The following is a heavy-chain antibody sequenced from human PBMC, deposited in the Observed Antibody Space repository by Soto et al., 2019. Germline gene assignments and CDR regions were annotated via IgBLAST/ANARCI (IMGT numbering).Heavy chain of an antibody. CDR2: IYHSGTT. J-gene: IGHJ4*02. CDR3: ARGLYSYDSSGYSPDY. Sequence: PSETLSLTCAVSGYSISSGYYWGWIRQPPGKGLEWIATIYHSGTTYSNPSLKSRVTISVDTSKNQFSLKLSSVTAADTAVYYCARGLYSYDSSGYSPDYWGLGTLVTVSS. CDR1: GYSISSGYY. V-gene: IGHV4-38-2*01. D-gene: IGHD3-22*01.